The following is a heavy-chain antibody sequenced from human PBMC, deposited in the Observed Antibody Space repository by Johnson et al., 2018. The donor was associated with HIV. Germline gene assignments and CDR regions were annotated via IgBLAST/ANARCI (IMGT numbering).Heavy chain of an antibody. J-gene: IGHJ3*02. V-gene: IGHV3-49*04. CDR1: GFTSGDYS. Sequence: MQLVESGGGLVKPGGSLRLSCLGFGFTSGDYSMNWVRQAPGRGLEWVGFIRSKAYGGTPEYAASVKGRFPISRDDSKNTLYLQMNSLKTEDTAVYYCTTDPPGMSSTSERDAFDIWGQGTMVTVSS. CDR3: TTDPPGMSSTSERDAFDI. CDR2: IRSKAYGGTP. D-gene: IGHD2-2*01.